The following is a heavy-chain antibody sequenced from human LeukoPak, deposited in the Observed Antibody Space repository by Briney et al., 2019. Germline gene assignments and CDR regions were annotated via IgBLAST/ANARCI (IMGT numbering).Heavy chain of an antibody. CDR3: AREGNYYDSSGYHFDY. V-gene: IGHV1-69*01. J-gene: IGHJ4*02. CDR2: IIPIFGTA. CDR1: GVTFSSYA. D-gene: IGHD3-22*01. Sequence: SVKVSCKASGVTFSSYAISWVRQAPGQGLEWMGGIIPIFGTANYAQKFQGRVTITADESTSTAYMELSSLRSEDTAVYYCAREGNYYDSSGYHFDYWGQGTLVTVSS.